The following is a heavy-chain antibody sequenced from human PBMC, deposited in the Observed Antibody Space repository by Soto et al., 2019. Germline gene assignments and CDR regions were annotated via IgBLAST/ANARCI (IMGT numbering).Heavy chain of an antibody. Sequence: QITLKESGPTLVKPTQTLKLTCTFSGFSLSTSGVGVGWIRQPPGKSLEWLGLIYWDDDKHYSPSLKSRLTITKDTSRNRVVLTLTNMDPVDTATYYCAHRRRYGDYVSWGQGTLVTVSS. V-gene: IGHV2-5*02. D-gene: IGHD4-17*01. J-gene: IGHJ5*02. CDR1: GFSLSTSGVG. CDR2: IYWDDDK. CDR3: AHRRRYGDYVS.